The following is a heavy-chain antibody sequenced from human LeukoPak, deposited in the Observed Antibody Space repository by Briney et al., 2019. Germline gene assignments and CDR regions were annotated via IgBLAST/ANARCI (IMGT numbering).Heavy chain of an antibody. CDR2: IIPIFGTA. V-gene: IGHV1-69*13. CDR3: ARGVVAATFYYYMDV. CDR1: GGTFSSYA. J-gene: IGHJ6*03. D-gene: IGHD2-15*01. Sequence: SVKVSCKASGGTFSSYAISWVRQAPGQGLEWMGGIIPIFGTANYAQKFQGRVTITADESTSTAYMELSSLRSEDTAVYYCARGVVAATFYYYMDVWGKGTTVTVAS.